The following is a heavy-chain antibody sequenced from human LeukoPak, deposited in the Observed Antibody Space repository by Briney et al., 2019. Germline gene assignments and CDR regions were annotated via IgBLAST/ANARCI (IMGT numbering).Heavy chain of an antibody. CDR3: ARGYDYVWGSS. D-gene: IGHD3-16*01. J-gene: IGHJ5*02. CDR2: INHSGST. V-gene: IGHV4-34*01. Sequence: PSETLSLTCTVSGGSISSYYWSWIRQPPGKGLEWIGEINHSGSTNYNPSLKSRVTISLDTSKNQFSLKLSSVTAADTAVYYCARGYDYVWGSSWGQGTLVTVSS. CDR1: GGSISSYY.